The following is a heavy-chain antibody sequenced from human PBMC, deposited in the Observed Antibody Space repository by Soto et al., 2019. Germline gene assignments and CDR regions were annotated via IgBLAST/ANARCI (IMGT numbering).Heavy chain of an antibody. CDR2: LYYTGTT. CDR3: VRHYYGSGSYNNTGGAFEY. CDR1: GGRICSHSYV. D-gene: IGHD3-10*01. Sequence: EPLSLTSADAGGRICSHSYVWGWIPQSPGKRLEWIGSLYYTGTTYYNPSLESRVTISVGSSTNQFSLQLGSVTSADTAKYYCVRHYYGSGSYNNTGGAFEYWGQGTLVTASS. V-gene: IGHV4-39*01. J-gene: IGHJ4*02.